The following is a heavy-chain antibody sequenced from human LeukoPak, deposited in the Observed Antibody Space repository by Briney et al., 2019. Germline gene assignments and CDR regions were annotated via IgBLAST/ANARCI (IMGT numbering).Heavy chain of an antibody. CDR3: VRYRDYSYGLDV. D-gene: IGHD1-26*01. CDR2: ISGSTTYI. Sequence: GGSLRLSCAASGFTFSSYWMHWVRQAPGKGLEWVSSISGSTTYIYYADSLKGRFTISRDNAKNSLYLQMNSLRAEDTGLYYCVRYRDYSYGLDVWGQGTTVTVSS. CDR1: GFTFSSYW. J-gene: IGHJ6*02. V-gene: IGHV3-21*06.